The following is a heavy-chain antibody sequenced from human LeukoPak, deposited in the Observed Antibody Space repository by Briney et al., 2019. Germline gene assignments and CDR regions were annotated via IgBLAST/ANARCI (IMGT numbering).Heavy chain of an antibody. J-gene: IGHJ6*03. CDR1: GYSLTNFD. CDR3: ARGPQWRGDYYYMDV. CDR2: MNPNSGNK. D-gene: IGHD6-19*01. V-gene: IGHV1-8*01. Sequence: ASVKVSCKASGYSLTNFDINWVRQATGQGLEWMGWMNPNSGNKGYAQKFQGRVTMTMNTSITTAYMELSSLRSEGTAVYYCARGPQWRGDYYYMDVWGRGTTVTVSS.